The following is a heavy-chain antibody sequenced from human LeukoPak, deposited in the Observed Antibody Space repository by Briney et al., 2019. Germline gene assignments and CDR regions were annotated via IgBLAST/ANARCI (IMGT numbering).Heavy chain of an antibody. V-gene: IGHV3-43*02. CDR2: ISGDGGNI. CDR1: GFTFEDYA. Sequence: GGSLRLSCAASGFTFEDYAMHWVRQAPGKGLEWVSLISGDGGNIYYAESVKGRFTISRDNSKNSLYLQTNSLRTEDTALYYCAKDLPQYYDFWSGYYGGFDYWGQGTLVTVSS. CDR3: AKDLPQYYDFWSGYYGGFDY. D-gene: IGHD3-3*01. J-gene: IGHJ4*02.